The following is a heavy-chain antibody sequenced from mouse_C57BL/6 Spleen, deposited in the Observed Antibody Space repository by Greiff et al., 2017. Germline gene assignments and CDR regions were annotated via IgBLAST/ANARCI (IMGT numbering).Heavy chain of an antibody. D-gene: IGHD3-2*02. CDR1: GFNIKDYY. V-gene: IGHV14-2*01. J-gene: IGHJ2*01. Sequence: EVQLQQSGAELVKPGASVKLSCTASGFNIKDYYMHWVKQRTEQGLEWIGRIDPEDGETKYAPKFPGKATITADTSSNTAYLQLSSLTSEDTAVYYCASGESSGFDYWGQGTTLTVSS. CDR3: ASGESSGFDY. CDR2: IDPEDGET.